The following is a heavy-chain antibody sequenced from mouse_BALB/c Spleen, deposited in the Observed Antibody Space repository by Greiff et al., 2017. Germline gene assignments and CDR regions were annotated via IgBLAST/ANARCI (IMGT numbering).Heavy chain of an antibody. Sequence: EVKVVESGGGLVQPGGSLRLSCATSGFTFSDFYMEWVRQPPGKRLEWIAASRNKANDYTTEYSASVKGRFTISRDNSQSILYLQMNTLRAEDSATYYCARVSYYRYFDYWGQGTTLTVSS. D-gene: IGHD2-14*01. CDR3: ARVSYYRYFDY. CDR1: GFTFSDFY. V-gene: IGHV7-1*02. J-gene: IGHJ2*01. CDR2: SRNKANDYTT.